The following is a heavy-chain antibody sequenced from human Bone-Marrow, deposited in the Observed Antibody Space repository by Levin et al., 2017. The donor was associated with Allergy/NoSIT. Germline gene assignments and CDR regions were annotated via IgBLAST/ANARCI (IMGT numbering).Heavy chain of an antibody. CDR2: ISENGDRT. V-gene: IGHV3-23*01. CDR1: GFTLSNYA. CDR3: AKSPGALLNYFDF. Sequence: TGESLKISCAASGFTLSNYAMRWVRQAPGKGLEWVSAISENGDRTYYADSVKGRFTISRDNSKKMIYLQMSSLRVEDTAVYYCAKSPGALLNYFDFWGQGTLVTVSS. J-gene: IGHJ4*02. D-gene: IGHD2-8*02.